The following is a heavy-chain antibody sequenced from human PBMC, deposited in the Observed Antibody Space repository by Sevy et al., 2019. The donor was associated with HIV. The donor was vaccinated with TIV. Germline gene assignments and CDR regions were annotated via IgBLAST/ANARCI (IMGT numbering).Heavy chain of an antibody. V-gene: IGHV1-8*01. Sequence: ASVKVSCKASGYTFTSYDINWVRQATGQGLEWMGWMNPNSGNTGYAQKFQGRVTMTRNTSISTAYMELSSLRSEDTAVYYYARGRGRRYFADYWGQGTLVTVSS. CDR3: ARGRGRRYFADY. D-gene: IGHD3-9*01. J-gene: IGHJ4*02. CDR2: MNPNSGNT. CDR1: GYTFTSYD.